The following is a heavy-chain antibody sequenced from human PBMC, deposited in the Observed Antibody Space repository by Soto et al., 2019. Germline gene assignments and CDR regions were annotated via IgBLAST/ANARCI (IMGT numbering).Heavy chain of an antibody. D-gene: IGHD2-15*01. V-gene: IGHV3-33*01. Sequence: GGSLRLSCAASGFTFSSYGMHWVRQAPGKGLEWVAVIWYDGSNKYYADSVKGRFTISRDNSKNTLYLQMNSLRAEDTAVYYCARDGGMVVVAATYYFDYWGQGTLVTVSS. CDR3: ARDGGMVVVAATYYFDY. J-gene: IGHJ4*02. CDR1: GFTFSSYG. CDR2: IWYDGSNK.